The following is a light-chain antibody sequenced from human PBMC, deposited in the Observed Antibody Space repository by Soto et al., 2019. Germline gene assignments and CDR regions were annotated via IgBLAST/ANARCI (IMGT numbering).Light chain of an antibody. CDR1: NTDVGSYNL. V-gene: IGLV2-23*01. CDR3: CSYAGGSTWE. CDR2: EGS. Sequence: QSALTQPASVSGSPGQSITISCIGGNTDVGSYNLVSWYQHHPGKAPKLMIYEGSKRPSGVSNRFSGSKSGNTASLTISGLQAEDESDYYCCSYAGGSTWEFGGGTQLTVL. J-gene: IGLJ3*02.